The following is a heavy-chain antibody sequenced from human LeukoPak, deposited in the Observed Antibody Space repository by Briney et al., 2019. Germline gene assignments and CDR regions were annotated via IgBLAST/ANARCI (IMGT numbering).Heavy chain of an antibody. CDR3: XXXXXXXSSGWLLIFDY. V-gene: IGHV3-23*01. D-gene: IGHD6-19*01. CDR1: RFTFSSYA. CDR2: IRGSGGST. J-gene: IGHJ4*02. Sequence: GGSLRLSCAASRFTFSSYAMSWVRQAPGKGLEWVSAIRGSGGSTYYADSVKGRFIISRDNSKNTLYLQMNSLRAEDTAVYYXXXXXXXXSSGWLLIFDYWGQGTLVTVSS.